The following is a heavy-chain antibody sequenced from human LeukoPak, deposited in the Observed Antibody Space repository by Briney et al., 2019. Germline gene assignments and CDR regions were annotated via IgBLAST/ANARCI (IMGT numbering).Heavy chain of an antibody. Sequence: PSETLSLTCAVYGGSFSGYYWSWIRQPPGKGLEWIGEINHSGSTNYNPSLKSRVTVSVDTSKNQFSLKLSSVTAADTAVYYCARGWTIAAAGTDFDYWGQGTPVTVSS. V-gene: IGHV4-34*01. CDR1: GGSFSGYY. CDR3: ARGWTIAAAGTDFDY. J-gene: IGHJ4*02. D-gene: IGHD6-13*01. CDR2: INHSGST.